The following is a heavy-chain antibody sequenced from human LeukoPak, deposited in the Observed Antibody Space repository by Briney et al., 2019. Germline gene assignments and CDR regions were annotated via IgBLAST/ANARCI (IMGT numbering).Heavy chain of an antibody. Sequence: SETLSLTCTVSGGSFSSSSYYWVWIRQPPGKGREWIVSIYYSGSNYYNPSRRSRVTISVDTYKNQFSLRLSSVTAADTAVYYCARHLDYYDSSGYSGYYFDYRGQGTLVTVSS. CDR3: ARHLDYYDSSGYSGYYFDY. CDR2: IYYSGSN. CDR1: GGSFSSSSYY. J-gene: IGHJ4*02. D-gene: IGHD3-22*01. V-gene: IGHV4-39*01.